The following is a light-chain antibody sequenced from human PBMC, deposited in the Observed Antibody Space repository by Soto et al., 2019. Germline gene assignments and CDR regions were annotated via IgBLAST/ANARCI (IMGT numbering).Light chain of an antibody. CDR1: QEISNY. CDR2: DAS. V-gene: IGKV1-33*01. Sequence: DIQMTQSPSSLSASVGDRVTITCQASQEISNYVNWYQQKPGKAPNFLVYDASNFQSGVPSRFGGSGSGTLFPFTMSSLQPEDIATYFCQQFYNLPYTFGQGTKLQLK. CDR3: QQFYNLPYT. J-gene: IGKJ2*01.